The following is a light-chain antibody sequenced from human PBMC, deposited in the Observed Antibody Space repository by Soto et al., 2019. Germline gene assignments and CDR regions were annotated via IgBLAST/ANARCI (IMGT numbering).Light chain of an antibody. Sequence: QSVLTQPPSASGTPGQRVTISCSGSSSNIGSNYVYWYQQLPGTAPKLLIYSNNQRPSGVPDRFSGSKSGTSASLAISGLXXXXXXXXXCVAXDDSLNGYVFGTGTKLTVL. CDR3: VAXDDSLNGYV. CDR1: SSNIGSNY. CDR2: SNN. J-gene: IGLJ1*01. V-gene: IGLV1-47*02.